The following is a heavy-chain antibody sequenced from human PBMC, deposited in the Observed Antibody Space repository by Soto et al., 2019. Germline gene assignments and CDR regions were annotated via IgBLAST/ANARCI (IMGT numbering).Heavy chain of an antibody. J-gene: IGHJ4*02. V-gene: IGHV1-18*04. CDR3: AIEIRDGSSQYYFDY. D-gene: IGHD2-2*01. CDR2: ISAHNGNT. CDR1: GYNFTSSH. Sequence: QVHLVQSGAEVKKPGASVKVSCKASGYNFTSSHISWVRQAPGQRLEWLGWISAHNGNTNYAQKLLGRVTMTTDTSTSTVYMELRSLISDDSAVYYCAIEIRDGSSQYYFDYWGQGTPVTVSS.